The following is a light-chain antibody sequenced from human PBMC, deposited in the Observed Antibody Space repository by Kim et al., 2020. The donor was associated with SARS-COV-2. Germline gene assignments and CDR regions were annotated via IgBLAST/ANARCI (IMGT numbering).Light chain of an antibody. CDR2: AAS. CDR3: QLYSTSPFPIT. Sequence: IVLTQSPGTLSLSPGERATLSCRASQSVNSNYFAWFQQKFGQAPRLLIYAASSRATGIPDRFSGSGSGTDFTLTISRLEPEDFAVYYCQLYSTSPFPITFGQGTRLEIK. CDR1: QSVNSNY. V-gene: IGKV3-20*01. J-gene: IGKJ5*01.